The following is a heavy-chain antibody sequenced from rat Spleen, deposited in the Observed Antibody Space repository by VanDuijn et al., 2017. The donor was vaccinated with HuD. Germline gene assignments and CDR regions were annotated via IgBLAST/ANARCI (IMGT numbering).Heavy chain of an antibody. CDR1: GFTFNNYW. CDR3: TRSGYGGFFPHWYFDF. Sequence: EVQLVESGGGLVQPGRSLKLSCVASGFTFNNYWMTWIRQAPGKGLEWVASITNTGGSTYYPDSVKGRFTISRDNAKSTLYLQMNSLRSEDTATYYCTRSGYGGFFPHWYFDFWGPGTMVTVSS. D-gene: IGHD1-11*01. CDR2: ITNTGGST. V-gene: IGHV5-31*01. J-gene: IGHJ1*01.